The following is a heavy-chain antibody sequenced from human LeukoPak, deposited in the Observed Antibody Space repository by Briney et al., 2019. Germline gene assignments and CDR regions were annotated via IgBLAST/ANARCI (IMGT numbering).Heavy chain of an antibody. D-gene: IGHD6-19*01. Sequence: SETLSLTCTVSGGSISSYYWTWIRQPPGKGLEWIGYIYYTGATSYNPSLKSRVTISVDTSKNQFSLKVASVTTADTAVYYCAKYGGSGWVIDNWGQGTLVTVSS. V-gene: IGHV4-59*08. CDR2: IYYTGAT. J-gene: IGHJ4*02. CDR1: GGSISSYY. CDR3: AKYGGSGWVIDN.